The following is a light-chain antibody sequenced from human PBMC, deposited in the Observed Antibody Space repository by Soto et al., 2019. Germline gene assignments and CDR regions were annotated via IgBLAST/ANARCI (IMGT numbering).Light chain of an antibody. Sequence: QSVLTQPPSVSGAPGQRVTISCTVSSSNIGAHYYIHWYQQLPGTAPKLLIYGNSNRPSGVPDRFSGSTSGTSASLAITGLQAEDEADYYCQSYDSSLSGSVFGGGTKLTVL. V-gene: IGLV1-40*01. CDR2: GNS. J-gene: IGLJ3*02. CDR3: QSYDSSLSGSV. CDR1: SSNIGAHYY.